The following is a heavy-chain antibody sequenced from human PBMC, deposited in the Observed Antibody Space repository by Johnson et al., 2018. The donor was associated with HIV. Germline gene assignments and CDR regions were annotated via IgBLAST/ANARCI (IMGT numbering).Heavy chain of an antibody. CDR3: AKSPAKDHGGTTDYTAPVKGRFTISRDDSKNTLYMQMNSLKTEDTAVYYCTTYYGWAFDI. D-gene: IGHD4-23*01. CDR2: IRYDGSNK. CDR1: GFTFSSYG. J-gene: IGHJ3*02. Sequence: QVQLVESGGGVVQPGGSLRLSCAASGFTFSSYGMHWVRQAPGKGLEWVAFIRYDGSNKYYADSVKGRFTVSRDNSKNTLYLQMNSLRAEDTAMYYCAKSPAKDHGGTTDYTAPVKGRFTISRDDSKNTLYMQMNSLKTEDTAVYYCTTYYGWAFDIWGQGTMVTV. V-gene: IGHV3-30*02.